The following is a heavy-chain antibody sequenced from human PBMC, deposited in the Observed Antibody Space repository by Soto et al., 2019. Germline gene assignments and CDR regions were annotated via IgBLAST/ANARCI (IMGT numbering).Heavy chain of an antibody. CDR2: ISSSSSYI. J-gene: IGHJ4*02. D-gene: IGHD6-19*01. CDR3: ASQRPYSSGWYDY. V-gene: IGHV3-21*01. CDR1: GFTFSSYS. Sequence: GGSLRLSCAASGFTFSSYSMNWVRQAPGKGLEWVSSISSSSSYIYYADSVKGRFTISRDNAKNSLYLQMNSLRAEDTPVYYCASQRPYSSGWYDYWGQGTLVTVSS.